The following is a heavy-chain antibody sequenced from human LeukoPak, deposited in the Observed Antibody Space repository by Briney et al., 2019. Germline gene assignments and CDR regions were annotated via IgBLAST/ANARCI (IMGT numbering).Heavy chain of an antibody. CDR3: AAIYSSSSLRFDY. CDR1: GFTFSSYA. V-gene: IGHV3-23*01. Sequence: PGGSLRLSCAASGFTFSSYAMSWVRQAPGKGLEWVSGITGSGGSTYYADPVKGRFTISRDNSKNTLYLQMNSLRAEDTAVYYCAAIYSSSSLRFDYWGQGTLVTVSS. J-gene: IGHJ4*02. CDR2: ITGSGGST. D-gene: IGHD6-13*01.